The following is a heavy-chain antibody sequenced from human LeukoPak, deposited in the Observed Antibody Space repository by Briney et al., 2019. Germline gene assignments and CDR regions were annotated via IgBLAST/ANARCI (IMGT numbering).Heavy chain of an antibody. J-gene: IGHJ4*02. CDR2: INQDGGQK. CDR3: ARERWWELN. V-gene: IGHV3-7*01. CDR1: GFTFSSYW. D-gene: IGHD4-23*01. Sequence: PGGSLRLSCAAAGFTFSSYWMRWVRQAPGKGLEWVANINQDGGQKNYMDSVKGRFTVSRDNAGNSLFLQMNSLRAEDTAVYYCARERWWELNWGQGTLVTVSS.